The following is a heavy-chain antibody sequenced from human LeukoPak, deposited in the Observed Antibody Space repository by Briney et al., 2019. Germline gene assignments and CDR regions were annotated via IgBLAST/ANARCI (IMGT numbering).Heavy chain of an antibody. CDR3: ARETMVRNYGLYGMDV. CDR2: ISAYNGNT. Sequence: EASVTVSCTASGYTFTSYGISWVRQAPGQGLEWMGWISAYNGNTNYAQKLQGRVTMTTDTSTSTAYMELRSLRSDDTAVYYCARETMVRNYGLYGMDVWGQGTTVTVSS. J-gene: IGHJ6*02. V-gene: IGHV1-18*01. CDR1: GYTFTSYG. D-gene: IGHD3-10*01.